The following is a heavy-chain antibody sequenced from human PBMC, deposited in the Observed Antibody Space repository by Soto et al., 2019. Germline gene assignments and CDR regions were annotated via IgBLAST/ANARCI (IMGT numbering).Heavy chain of an antibody. CDR3: AAGTGKTDFDF. CDR2: VISKIDGGTT. Sequence: EVQLVESGGGLVKPGGSLRLSCAASGFTFNNAWMRWARQTPGKGLEWVGRVISKIDGGTTDYAAPVQGRFTISRDDSKNTLYLQMNSLKTEDTAVYYCAAGTGKTDFDFWGQGTLVTVSS. V-gene: IGHV3-15*01. D-gene: IGHD2-21*02. CDR1: GFTFNNAW. J-gene: IGHJ4*02.